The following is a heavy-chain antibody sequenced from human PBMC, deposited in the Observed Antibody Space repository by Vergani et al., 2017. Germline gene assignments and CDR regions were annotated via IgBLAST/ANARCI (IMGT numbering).Heavy chain of an antibody. Sequence: QVQLVESGGGVVQPGRSLRLSCAASGFTFSSYGMHWVRQAPGKGLEWVAVIWYDGSNKYYADSVKGRFTISRDNSKNTLYLQMNSLRAEDPAVYYCARDQTYYDILTGYLPQPYFDYWGQGTLVTVSS. D-gene: IGHD3-9*01. V-gene: IGHV3-33*01. CDR3: ARDQTYYDILTGYLPQPYFDY. CDR1: GFTFSSYG. CDR2: IWYDGSNK. J-gene: IGHJ4*02.